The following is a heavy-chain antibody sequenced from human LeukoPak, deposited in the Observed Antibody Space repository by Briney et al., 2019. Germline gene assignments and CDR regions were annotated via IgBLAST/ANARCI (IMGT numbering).Heavy chain of an antibody. D-gene: IGHD3-10*01. CDR2: INPNSGGT. CDR1: GYIFTGYD. CDR3: ARAGSGNTLYYYYMDV. J-gene: IGHJ6*03. V-gene: IGHV1-2*02. Sequence: GASVKVSCKASGYIFTGYDIYWVRQAPGQGLEWMGWINPNSGGTKYAQKFQGRVTMTRDTSISTAYMELSRLRSDDTAVFYCARAGSGNTLYYYYMDVWGKGTAVTVSS.